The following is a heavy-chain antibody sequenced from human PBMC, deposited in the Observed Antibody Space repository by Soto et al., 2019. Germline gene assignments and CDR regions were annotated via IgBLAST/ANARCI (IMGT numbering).Heavy chain of an antibody. J-gene: IGHJ4*02. CDR2: ISYDGSNK. V-gene: IGHV3-30-3*01. CDR3: ARDHHYYYDSSGYCDY. Sequence: PGGSLRLSCAASGFTFSSYAMHWVRQAPGKGLEWVAVISYDGSNKYYADSVKGRFTLSRDNSKNTLYLQMNSLRAEDTAVYYCARDHHYYYDSSGYCDYWGQGTLVTVSS. CDR1: GFTFSSYA. D-gene: IGHD3-22*01.